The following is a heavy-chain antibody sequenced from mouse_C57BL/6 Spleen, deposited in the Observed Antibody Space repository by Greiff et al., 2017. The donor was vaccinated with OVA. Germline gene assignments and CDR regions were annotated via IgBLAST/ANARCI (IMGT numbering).Heavy chain of an antibody. Sequence: VQLQQPGAELVRPGSSVKLSCKASGYTFTSYWMHWVKQRPIQGLEWIGNIDPSDSETHYNQKFKDKATLTVDKSSSTAYMQLSSLTSEDSAVDDCARGDTVVAPYAMDYWGQGTSVTVSS. CDR2: IDPSDSET. CDR1: GYTFTSYW. V-gene: IGHV1-52*01. CDR3: ARGDTVVAPYAMDY. J-gene: IGHJ4*01. D-gene: IGHD1-1*01.